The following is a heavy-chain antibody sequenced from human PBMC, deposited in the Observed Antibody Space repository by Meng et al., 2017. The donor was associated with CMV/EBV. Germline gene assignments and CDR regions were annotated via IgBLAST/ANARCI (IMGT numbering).Heavy chain of an antibody. Sequence: SETLSLTCTVSGGSISSSSYYWGWIRQPPGKGLEWIGRIYYSGSTYYNPSLKSRVTISVDTSKNQFSLKLSSVTAAETAVYYCARHSSMRLSCWFDPWGQGTLVTVSS. D-gene: IGHD3-16*02. J-gene: IGHJ5*02. CDR1: GGSISSSSYY. CDR3: ARHSSMRLSCWFDP. CDR2: IYYSGST. V-gene: IGHV4-39*01.